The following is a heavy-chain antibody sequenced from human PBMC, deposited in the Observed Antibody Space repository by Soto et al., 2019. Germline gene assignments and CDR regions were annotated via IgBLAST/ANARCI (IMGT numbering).Heavy chain of an antibody. Sequence: ASVKVSLEASVCPFTGHYMHWVRQAPGQGLEWMGWINPNSGGTNYAQKFQGRVTMTRDTSISTAYMELSRLRSDDTAVYYCARVGELHYYYYYGMDVWGQGTTVTVSS. CDR3: ARVGELHYYYYYGMDV. V-gene: IGHV1-2*02. CDR1: VCPFTGHY. D-gene: IGHD1-26*01. J-gene: IGHJ6*02. CDR2: INPNSGGT.